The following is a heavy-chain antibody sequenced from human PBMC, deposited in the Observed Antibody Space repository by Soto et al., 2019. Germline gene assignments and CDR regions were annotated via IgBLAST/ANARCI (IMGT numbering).Heavy chain of an antibody. CDR1: AGSISSDHW. CDR2: MYHRGST. J-gene: IGHJ4*02. D-gene: IGHD5-12*01. V-gene: IGHV4-4*02. Sequence: QVQLQESGPGLVKPSGTLSLTCAVSAGSISSDHWWSWVRQPPGKGLEWIGEMYHRGSTNYKPSLKSRVAVSVAKSKNQLSLKLSSVAAAGTAVYYCARVGYSGHGGIVSWGQGALVTVS. CDR3: ARVGYSGHGGIVS.